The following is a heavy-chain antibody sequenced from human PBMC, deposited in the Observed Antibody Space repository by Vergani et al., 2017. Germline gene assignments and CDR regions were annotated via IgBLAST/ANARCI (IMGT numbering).Heavy chain of an antibody. Sequence: QVQLQESGPGLVKPSETLSLTCTVSGGSISSSSYYWGWIRQPPGKGLEWIGYIYYSGSTNYNPSLKSRVTISVDTSKNQFSLKLSSVTAADTAVYYCASNGPGYCSGGSCYRDAFDIWGQGTMVTVSS. V-gene: IGHV4-61*01. D-gene: IGHD2-15*01. CDR3: ASNGPGYCSGGSCYRDAFDI. J-gene: IGHJ3*02. CDR1: GGSISSSSYY. CDR2: IYYSGST.